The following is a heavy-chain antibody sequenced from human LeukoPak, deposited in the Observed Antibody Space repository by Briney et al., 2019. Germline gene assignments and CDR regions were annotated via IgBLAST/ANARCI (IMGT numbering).Heavy chain of an antibody. V-gene: IGHV3-23*01. CDR2: ISGSGGGT. Sequence: GGSQRLSCAVSGITLSNYGMSWVRQAPGKGLEWVAGISGSGGGTNYADSVKGRFTIYRDNRKNTLYLQMNSLRAEDTDVYFCAKRGVVIRVILVGFHKEAYYFDSWGQGALVTVSS. J-gene: IGHJ4*02. CDR1: GITLSNYG. CDR3: AKRGVVIRVILVGFHKEAYYFDS. D-gene: IGHD3-22*01.